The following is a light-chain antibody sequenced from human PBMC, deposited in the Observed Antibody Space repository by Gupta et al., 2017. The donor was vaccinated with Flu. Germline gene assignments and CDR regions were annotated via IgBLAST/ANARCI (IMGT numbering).Light chain of an antibody. V-gene: IGKV4-1*01. CDR1: QSVLYSSNNKNY. Sequence: DMVMTQSPDSLAVSLGERATINCKSSQSVLYSSNNKNYLAWYQQKPGQPPKLLIYCASTRESGVPDRFSGSGSGTDFTLTISSLQAEDVAVYYCQQYYNTPWTCGQGTKVEV. CDR3: QQYYNTPWT. J-gene: IGKJ1*01. CDR2: CAS.